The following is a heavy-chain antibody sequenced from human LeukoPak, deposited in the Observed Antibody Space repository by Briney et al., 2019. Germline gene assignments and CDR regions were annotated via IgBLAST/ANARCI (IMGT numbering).Heavy chain of an antibody. J-gene: IGHJ4*02. CDR1: GFTFSSYA. D-gene: IGHD6-19*01. CDR2: ISYDGSNK. Sequence: GGSLRLSCAASGFTFSSYAMHWVRQAPGKGLEWVAVISYDGSNKYYADSVKGRFTISRDNSKNTLYLQMNSLRAEDTAVYYCARGGSGIAVAGLDYWGQGTLVTVSS. V-gene: IGHV3-30-3*01. CDR3: ARGGSGIAVAGLDY.